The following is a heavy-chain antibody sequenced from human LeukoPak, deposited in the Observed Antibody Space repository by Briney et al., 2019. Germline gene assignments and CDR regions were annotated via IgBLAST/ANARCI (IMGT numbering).Heavy chain of an antibody. D-gene: IGHD2-15*01. CDR2: IGGSGGTT. J-gene: IGHJ4*02. V-gene: IGHV3-23*01. CDR1: GFTFSSYA. Sequence: PGGSLRLSCAASGFTFSSYAMNWVRQAPGKGLEWVSGIGGSGGTTDYADSAKGRFTISRNNFKNTLYLQMNSLRAGDTAVYYCAKVSGSGGTKYQPFDYWGQGTLVTVSS. CDR3: AKVSGSGGTKYQPFDY.